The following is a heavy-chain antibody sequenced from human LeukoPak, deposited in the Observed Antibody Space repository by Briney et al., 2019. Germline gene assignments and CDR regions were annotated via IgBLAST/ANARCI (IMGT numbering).Heavy chain of an antibody. CDR2: IWYDGSNK. CDR1: GFTFSSYG. V-gene: IGHV3-33*01. Sequence: PGGSQRLSCAASGFTFSSYGMHWVRQAPGKGLEWVAVIWYDGSNKYYADSVKGRFTISRDNSKNTLYLQMNSLRAEDTAVYYCAREISSGWYDFDYWGQGTLVTVSS. D-gene: IGHD6-19*01. CDR3: AREISSGWYDFDY. J-gene: IGHJ4*02.